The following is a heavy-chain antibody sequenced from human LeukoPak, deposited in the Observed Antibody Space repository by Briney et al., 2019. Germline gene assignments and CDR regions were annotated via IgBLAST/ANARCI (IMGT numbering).Heavy chain of an antibody. CDR1: GFTFSSYG. Sequence: PGGSLRLSCAASGFTFSSYGMSWVRQAPGKGLEWVSAISGSGGSTYYADSVKGRFTISRDNSKNTLYLQMNSLRAEDTAVYYCAKAATTSSSWYLVSLGFEYFQHWGQGTLVTVSS. D-gene: IGHD6-13*01. J-gene: IGHJ1*01. CDR3: AKAATTSSSWYLVSLGFEYFQH. CDR2: ISGSGGST. V-gene: IGHV3-23*01.